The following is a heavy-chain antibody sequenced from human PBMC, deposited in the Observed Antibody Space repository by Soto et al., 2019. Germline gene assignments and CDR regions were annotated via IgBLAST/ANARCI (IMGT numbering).Heavy chain of an antibody. V-gene: IGHV1-46*01. CDR2: INPSGGST. D-gene: IGHD5-12*01. J-gene: IGHJ6*02. Sequence: QVQLVQSGAEVKKPGASVKVSCKASGYTFTSYYMHWVRQAPGQGLEWMGIINPSGGSTSYAQKFQGRVTMTRDTSTSTVYMELSSLRSEDTAVYYCARDPGRDKWLRWELGYYYGMDVWGQGTTVTVSS. CDR3: ARDPGRDKWLRWELGYYYGMDV. CDR1: GYTFTSYY.